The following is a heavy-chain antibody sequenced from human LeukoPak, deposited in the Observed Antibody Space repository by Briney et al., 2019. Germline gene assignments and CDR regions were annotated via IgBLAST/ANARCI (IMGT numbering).Heavy chain of an antibody. Sequence: SETLSLTCTVSGGSISSYYWSWIRQPPGKGLEWIGYIYYSGSTNYNPSLKSRVTISVDTSKNQFSLKLSSVTAADTAVYYCARDRGSGSIFGYWGQGTLVTVSS. J-gene: IGHJ4*02. CDR3: ARDRGSGSIFGY. D-gene: IGHD3-10*01. V-gene: IGHV4-59*01. CDR2: IYYSGST. CDR1: GGSISSYY.